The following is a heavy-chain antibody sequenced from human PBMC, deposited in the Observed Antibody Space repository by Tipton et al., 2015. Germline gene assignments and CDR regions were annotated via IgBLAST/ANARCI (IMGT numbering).Heavy chain of an antibody. V-gene: IGHV4-4*02. CDR3: ARHKDSGTYPLDY. J-gene: IGHJ4*02. D-gene: IGHD3-10*01. CDR1: GGSISSRNW. CDR2: VFHNGDS. Sequence: TLSLTCDVFGGSISSRNWWSWVRQPPGKGLEYMGYVFHNGDSNYNPSLKSRVSMSVDTSKNQISLKLTSATAADTAIYYCARHKDSGTYPLDYWGQGTLVTVSS.